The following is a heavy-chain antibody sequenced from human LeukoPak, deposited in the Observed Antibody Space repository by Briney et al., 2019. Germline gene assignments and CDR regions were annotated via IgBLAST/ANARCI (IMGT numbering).Heavy chain of an antibody. V-gene: IGHV3-30-3*01. CDR2: ISYDGSNK. D-gene: IGHD1-1*01. CDR1: GFTFSSYA. CDR3: ARGTRRIPGDY. J-gene: IGHJ4*02. Sequence: PGGSLRLSCAASGFTFSSYAMHWVRQAPGKGLEWVAVISYDGSNKYYADSVKGRFTISRDNSKNTLYLQMNSLRAEDTAVYYCARGTRRIPGDYWGQGTLVTVSS.